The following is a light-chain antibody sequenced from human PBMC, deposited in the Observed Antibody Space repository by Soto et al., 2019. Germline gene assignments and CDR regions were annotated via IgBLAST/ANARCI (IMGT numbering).Light chain of an antibody. CDR1: GSNIGSRD. CDR3: CSYAGKNTYV. Sequence: QAVLTQPPSASGTPGQRVTISCSGSGSNIGSRDVYWYQHLPGTAPKVLIYRNDQRPSGVPDRFSASRSGTSASLTISGLQAEDEADYYCCSYAGKNTYVFGTGTKLTVL. J-gene: IGLJ1*01. CDR2: RND. V-gene: IGLV1-44*01.